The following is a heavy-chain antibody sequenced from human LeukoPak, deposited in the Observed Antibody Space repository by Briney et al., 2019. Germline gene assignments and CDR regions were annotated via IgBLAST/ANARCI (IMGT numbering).Heavy chain of an antibody. CDR1: GYTFSSYG. CDR3: AREGLTTSRNNAFDI. D-gene: IGHD4-11*01. Sequence: GGSLRLSCAASGYTFSSYGMHWVRQRPGKGLEWLTVIWSDENKKYYGDSVKGRFTVSRDNSKNTLYLDINSLRVDDTAVYYCAREGLTTSRNNAFDIWGQGTMVAVSS. J-gene: IGHJ3*02. CDR2: IWSDENKK. V-gene: IGHV3-33*01.